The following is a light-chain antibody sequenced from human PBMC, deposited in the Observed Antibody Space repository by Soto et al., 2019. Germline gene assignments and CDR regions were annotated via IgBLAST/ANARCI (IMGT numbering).Light chain of an antibody. CDR1: SSNIGSNA. CDR2: ANN. J-gene: IGLJ2*01. CDR3: AAWDDNLNGL. Sequence: QSVLTQPPSVSGTPGQRVTISCSGSSSNIGSNAVNWYQQLPGTAPKLLIDANNQRPSGVPDRFSGSKSGTSASLAISGLQSEDEADYYCAAWDDNLNGLFGGGTKLTVL. V-gene: IGLV1-44*01.